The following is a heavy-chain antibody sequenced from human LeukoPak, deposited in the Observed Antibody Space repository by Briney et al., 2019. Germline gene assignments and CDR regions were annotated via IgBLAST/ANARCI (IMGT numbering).Heavy chain of an antibody. CDR2: IYYSGST. V-gene: IGHV4-31*03. CDR1: GGSISSGGYY. CDR3: ARAGGSGSYDAFDI. J-gene: IGHJ3*02. D-gene: IGHD3-10*01. Sequence: KTSETLSLTCTVSGGSISSGGYYWSWIRQHPGKGLEWIGYIYYSGSTYYNPSLKSRVTISVDTSKNQFSLKLSSVTAADTAVYYCARAGGSGSYDAFDIWGQGTMVTVSS.